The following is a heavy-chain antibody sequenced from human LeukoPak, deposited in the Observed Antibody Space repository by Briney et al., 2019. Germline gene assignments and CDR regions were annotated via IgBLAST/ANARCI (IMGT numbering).Heavy chain of an antibody. CDR2: IWYAGSNK. CDR1: GSTFSSYG. D-gene: IGHD4-17*01. CDR3: AKDSTTVTNPNYFDY. V-gene: IGHV3-33*06. Sequence: GGSLRLSCAASGSTFSSYGMHWVRQAPGKGLEWVAVIWYAGSNKYYADSVKGRFTISRDNSKNTLYLQMNSLRAEDTAVYYCAKDSTTVTNPNYFDYWGQGTLVTVSS. J-gene: IGHJ4*02.